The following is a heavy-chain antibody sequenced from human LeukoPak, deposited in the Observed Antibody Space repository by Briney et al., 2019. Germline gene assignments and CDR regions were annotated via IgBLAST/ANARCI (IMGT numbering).Heavy chain of an antibody. Sequence: PGRSLRLSCAASGFTFSSYGMHWVRQAPGKGLEWVAVIWYDGSNKYYADSVKGRFTISRDNAKNSLYLQMNSLRAEDTAVYYCARDLYRPFTYYSYGRDVWAQGTTVTVSS. CDR1: GFTFSSYG. CDR3: ARDLYRPFTYYSYGRDV. D-gene: IGHD2-8*01. CDR2: IWYDGSNK. V-gene: IGHV3-33*01. J-gene: IGHJ6*02.